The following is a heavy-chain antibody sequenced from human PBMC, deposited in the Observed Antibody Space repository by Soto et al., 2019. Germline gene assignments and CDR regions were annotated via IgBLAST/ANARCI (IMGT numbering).Heavy chain of an antibody. V-gene: IGHV4-30-4*01. CDR3: ARDGYYYDSSGYNYFDY. J-gene: IGHJ4*02. Sequence: SETLSLTCTVSGGSISSGDYYWSWIRQPPGKGLEWIGYIYYSGSTYYNPSLKSRVTISVDTSKNQFSLKLSSVTAADTAVYYCARDGYYYDSSGYNYFDYWGQGTLVTVSS. CDR1: GGSISSGDYY. CDR2: IYYSGST. D-gene: IGHD3-22*01.